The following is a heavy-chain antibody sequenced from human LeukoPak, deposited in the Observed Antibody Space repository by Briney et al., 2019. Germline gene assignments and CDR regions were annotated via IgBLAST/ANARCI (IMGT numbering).Heavy chain of an antibody. V-gene: IGHV1-2*02. J-gene: IGHJ6*03. Sequence: ASVKVSCKASGYTFTDYYMQWVRQAPGQGLEWMGWINPNNGGTNYAQKFQGRVTMTRDTSISTAYMELSSLRSDDTAVYYCARGGNPIWYYYMDVWGKGTTVTVSS. CDR2: INPNNGGT. CDR3: ARGGNPIWYYYMDV. CDR1: GYTFTDYY. D-gene: IGHD1-14*01.